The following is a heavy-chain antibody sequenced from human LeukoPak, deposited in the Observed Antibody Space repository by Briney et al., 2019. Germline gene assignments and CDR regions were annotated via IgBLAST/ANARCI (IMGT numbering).Heavy chain of an antibody. V-gene: IGHV3-74*01. CDR3: ARDEVGVGATHDY. D-gene: IGHD1-26*01. CDR1: GFTFSSYW. J-gene: IGHJ4*02. CDR2: ISKDGSST. Sequence: GGSLRLSCAASGFTFSSYWMHWVRQAPGKGLVWVSRISKDGSSTFYADSVKGRFTISRDNAKNTLYLQMNSLRAEDTAVYYCARDEVGVGATHDYWGQGTLVTVSS.